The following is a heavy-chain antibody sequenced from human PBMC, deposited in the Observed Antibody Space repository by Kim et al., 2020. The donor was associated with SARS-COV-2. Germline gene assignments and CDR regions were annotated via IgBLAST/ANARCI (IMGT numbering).Heavy chain of an antibody. CDR2: IWYDGSNK. V-gene: IGHV3-33*01. CDR3: ARDPAAHEWLVHYYYYGMDV. J-gene: IGHJ6*02. Sequence: GGSLRLSCAASGFTFSSYGMHWVRQAPGKGLEWVAVIWYDGSNKYYADSVKGRFTISRDNSKNTLYLQMNSLRAEDTAVYYCARDPAAHEWLVHYYYYGMDVWGQGTTVTVSS. CDR1: GFTFSSYG. D-gene: IGHD6-19*01.